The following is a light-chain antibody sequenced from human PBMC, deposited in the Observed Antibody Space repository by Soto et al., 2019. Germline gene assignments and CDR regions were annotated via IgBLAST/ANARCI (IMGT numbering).Light chain of an antibody. Sequence: DVVMTQSPLSLPVTLGQPASISCRSSQSLVYSDGNTYLNWFQQRPGQSPRRLIYEVSTRDSGVPDRFSGSGSGTDFTLTISRVEAEAVGVYYCMQATHRPFTFGPGTKVDIK. J-gene: IGKJ3*01. CDR3: MQATHRPFT. V-gene: IGKV2-30*01. CDR2: EVS. CDR1: QSLVYSDGNTY.